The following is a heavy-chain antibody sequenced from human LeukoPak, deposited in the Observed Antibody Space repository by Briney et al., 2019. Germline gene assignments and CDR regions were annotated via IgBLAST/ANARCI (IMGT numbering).Heavy chain of an antibody. V-gene: IGHV1-2*04. D-gene: IGHD7-27*01. CDR1: GYTFTGDY. Sequence: ASVKVSCKASGYTFTGDYMHWVRQAPGQGLECMGWINPNSGGTNYAQKFQGWVTMTRDTSISTAYMELSRLRSDDTAVYYCARGASGPWGPALGMDVWGKGTTVTVSS. CDR2: INPNSGGT. CDR3: ARGASGPWGPALGMDV. J-gene: IGHJ6*04.